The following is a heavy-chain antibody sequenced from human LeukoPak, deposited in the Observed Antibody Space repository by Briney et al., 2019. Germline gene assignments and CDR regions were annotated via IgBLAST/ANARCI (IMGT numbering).Heavy chain of an antibody. CDR1: GYSISSGYY. CDR3: ARTNEYSSSFFAQTESDY. J-gene: IGHJ4*02. D-gene: IGHD6-6*01. Sequence: SETLSLTCTVSGYSISSGYYWGWIRQPPGKGLEWIGSIYHSGSTYYNPSLKSRVTISVDTSKNQFSLKLSSVTAADTAVYYCARTNEYSSSFFAQTESDYWGQGTLVTVSS. CDR2: IYHSGST. V-gene: IGHV4-38-2*02.